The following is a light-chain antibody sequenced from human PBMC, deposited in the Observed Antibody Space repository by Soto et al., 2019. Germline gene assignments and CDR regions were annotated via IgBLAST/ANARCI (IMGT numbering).Light chain of an antibody. J-gene: IGLJ2*01. V-gene: IGLV1-40*01. CDR2: GNS. CDR1: SSNIGAGFD. Sequence: QPVLTQPPSVSGVPGQRVTISCTGSSSNIGAGFDVHWYQQLPGTAPKLFIYGNSNRPSGVPDRFSGSKSGTSASLAITGLQAEDEADYYCQSYDSSLSGSVFGGGTKLTVL. CDR3: QSYDSSLSGSV.